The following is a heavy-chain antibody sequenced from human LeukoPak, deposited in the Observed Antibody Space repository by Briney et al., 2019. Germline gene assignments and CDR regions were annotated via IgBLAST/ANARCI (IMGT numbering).Heavy chain of an antibody. CDR1: GGTFSSYA. D-gene: IGHD3-10*01. J-gene: IGHJ3*02. CDR2: IIPTLGIA. V-gene: IGHV1-69*04. CDR3: ASYGSGSYYYAFDI. Sequence: SVKVSCKASGGTFSSYAISWVRQAPGQGLEWMGRIIPTLGIANYAQKFQGRVTITADKSTSTAYMELSSLRSEDTAVYYCASYGSGSYYYAFDIWGQGTMVTVSS.